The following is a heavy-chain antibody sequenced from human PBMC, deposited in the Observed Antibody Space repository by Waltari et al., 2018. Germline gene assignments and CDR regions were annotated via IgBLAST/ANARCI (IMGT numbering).Heavy chain of an antibody. Sequence: EVQLVESGGGLVQPGGSLRLSCVASGFTFSRFWMYWVRQVPGKGLVWGSRINSDADITDYADPVKGRFTISRDNDKDTLYLQMNSLRGEDTGVYYCARSKWYYDILTGYYGLDVWGQGTTVTVSS. D-gene: IGHD3-9*01. J-gene: IGHJ6*02. CDR3: ARSKWYYDILTGYYGLDV. V-gene: IGHV3-74*01. CDR1: GFTFSRFW. CDR2: INSDADIT.